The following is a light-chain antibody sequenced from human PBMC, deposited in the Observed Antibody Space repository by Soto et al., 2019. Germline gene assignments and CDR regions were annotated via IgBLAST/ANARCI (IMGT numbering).Light chain of an antibody. CDR2: SNN. Sequence: QYAGTQPPSASGTPGQRVAISCSGSRSSIGSNAVNWYQHLPGTAPKLLIYSNNHRPSGVPDRFSASKTGASASLAISGLQSEDEGDYYCAAWDASLGGFYVFGTGTNVTVL. CDR3: AAWDASLGGFYV. V-gene: IGLV1-44*01. J-gene: IGLJ1*01. CDR1: RSSIGSNA.